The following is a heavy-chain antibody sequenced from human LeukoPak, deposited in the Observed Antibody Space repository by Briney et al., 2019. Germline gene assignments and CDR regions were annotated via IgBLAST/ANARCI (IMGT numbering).Heavy chain of an antibody. J-gene: IGHJ6*03. CDR3: ARGRAAGNNYMDV. Sequence: ASVKVSCKASGYTFTTYGISWVRQAPGQGLEWMGWMNPNSGNTGYAPKFQGRVTMTRNTSLSTAYMELSSLRSDDTAVYYCARGRAAGNNYMDVWGKGTTVTISS. CDR2: MNPNSGNT. V-gene: IGHV1-8*02. D-gene: IGHD6-13*01. CDR1: GYTFTTYG.